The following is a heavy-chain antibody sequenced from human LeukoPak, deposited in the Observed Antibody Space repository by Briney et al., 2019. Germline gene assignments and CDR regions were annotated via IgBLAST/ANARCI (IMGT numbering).Heavy chain of an antibody. CDR1: GGSIRSGDYY. D-gene: IGHD6-19*01. CDR2: IYHSGST. CDR3: ARDSEVQWLRYLDY. V-gene: IGHV4-30-2*01. Sequence: PSQTLSLTCTVSGGSIRSGDYYWSWIRQPPGKGLEWIGYIYHSGSTYYNPSLKSRVTISVDTSKNQFSLKLSSVTAADTAVYYCARDSEVQWLRYLDYWGQGTLVTVSS. J-gene: IGHJ4*02.